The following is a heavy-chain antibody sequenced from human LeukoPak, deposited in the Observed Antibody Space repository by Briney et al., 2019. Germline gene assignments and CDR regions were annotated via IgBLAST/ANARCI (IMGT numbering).Heavy chain of an antibody. V-gene: IGHV4-34*01. CDR1: GGSFSGYY. J-gene: IGHJ4*02. CDR2: INHSGST. CDR3: ARRSYYGSGSYYAPLNY. D-gene: IGHD3-10*01. Sequence: SETLSLTCAVYGGSFSGYYWSWIRQPPGKGLEWIGEINHSGSTNYNPSLKSRVTISVDTSKNQFSLKLSSVTAADTAVYYCARRSYYGSGSYYAPLNYWGPGTLVTVSS.